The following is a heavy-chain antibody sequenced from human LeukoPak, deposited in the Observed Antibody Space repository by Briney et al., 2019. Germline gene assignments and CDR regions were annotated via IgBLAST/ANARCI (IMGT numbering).Heavy chain of an antibody. CDR3: AKDRRWELLLDY. V-gene: IGHV3-33*06. CDR2: IWYDGSNK. D-gene: IGHD1-26*01. J-gene: IGHJ4*02. Sequence: GGSLRLSCAASGFTFSSYGMHWVRQAPGKGLEWVAVIWYDGSNKYYADSMKGRFTISRDNSKNTLYLQMNSLRAEDMAVYYCAKDRRWELLLDYWGQGTLVTVSS. CDR1: GFTFSSYG.